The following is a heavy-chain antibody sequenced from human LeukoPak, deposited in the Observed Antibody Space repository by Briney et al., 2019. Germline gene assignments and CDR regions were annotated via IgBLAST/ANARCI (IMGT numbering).Heavy chain of an antibody. CDR3: ARDVVVVPATLRGCFDY. CDR2: ISPRGGST. D-gene: IGHD2-2*01. Sequence: ASVTVSCKASGYTFTNYYMHWVRQAPGQGLEWMGLISPRGGSTSYAQKFQGRVTMTRDTSTSTVYMELSSLRSEDTAVYYCARDVVVVPATLRGCFDYWGQGTLVTVSS. J-gene: IGHJ4*02. V-gene: IGHV1-46*01. CDR1: GYTFTNYY.